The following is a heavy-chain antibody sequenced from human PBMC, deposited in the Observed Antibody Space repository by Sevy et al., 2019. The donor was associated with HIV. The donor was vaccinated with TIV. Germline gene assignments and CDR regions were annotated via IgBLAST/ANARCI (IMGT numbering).Heavy chain of an antibody. CDR3: VRERGPFDGFDI. D-gene: IGHD3-10*01. CDR1: GFMFSTYG. CDR2: IWSNGNNK. Sequence: GGSLRLSCAASGFMFSTYGMHWVHQAPGKGLEWVAVIWSNGNNKYYADSVKGRFTFSRDNSQNTLSLQMNSLRAEDTAVYYCVRERGPFDGFDIWGQGTMVTVSS. J-gene: IGHJ3*02. V-gene: IGHV3-33*01.